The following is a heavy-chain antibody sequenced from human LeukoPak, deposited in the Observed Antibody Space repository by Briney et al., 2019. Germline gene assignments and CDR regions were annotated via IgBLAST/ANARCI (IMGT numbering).Heavy chain of an antibody. D-gene: IGHD3-22*01. V-gene: IGHV3-7*01. CDR2: IKEDGSEK. CDR3: AYGNYCDSSGSLFDY. Sequence: PGGSLSLSCAASGFTFSRYWMTWVRQAPGKGLEWVANIKEDGSEKYYVDSVKGRFTISRDNAKNSLYLQMNSLRGEDTAVYYCAYGNYCDSSGSLFDYWGQGTLVTVSS. J-gene: IGHJ4*02. CDR1: GFTFSRYW.